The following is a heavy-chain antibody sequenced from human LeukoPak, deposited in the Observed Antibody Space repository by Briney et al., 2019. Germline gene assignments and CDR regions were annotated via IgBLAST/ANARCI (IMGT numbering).Heavy chain of an antibody. CDR3: ARHECGGDCYSGGDWFDP. CDR1: GYRFTSYW. Sequence: GESLEISFQGSGYRFTSYWIGWVRPMPGKGLGWMGIIYPGDSDTRYSPSFQGQVTISADKSISTAYLQWSSLKASDTAMYYCARHECGGDCYSGGDWFDPWGQGTLVTVSS. J-gene: IGHJ5*02. CDR2: IYPGDSDT. V-gene: IGHV5-51*01. D-gene: IGHD2-21*02.